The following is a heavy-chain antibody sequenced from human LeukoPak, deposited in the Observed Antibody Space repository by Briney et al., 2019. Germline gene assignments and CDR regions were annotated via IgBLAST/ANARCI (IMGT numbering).Heavy chain of an antibody. CDR2: INDSGRI. Sequence: SETLSLTCAVYGGSFSGYYWSWIRQPPGKGLEWIGEINDSGRINYNPSLKSRVTISLDTSKNQFSLKLSSVTAADTAVYYCAGQTGSGLFSLPGGQGTLVTVSS. D-gene: IGHD3-10*01. CDR1: GGSFSGYY. CDR3: AGQTGSGLFSLP. V-gene: IGHV4-34*01. J-gene: IGHJ4*02.